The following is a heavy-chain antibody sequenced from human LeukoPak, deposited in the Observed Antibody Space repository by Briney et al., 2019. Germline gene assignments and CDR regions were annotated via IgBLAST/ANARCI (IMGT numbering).Heavy chain of an antibody. J-gene: IGHJ5*02. CDR2: VNPRSGGT. V-gene: IGHV1-2*02. Sequence: ASVKVSCKASGYTFTSYDINWVRQAPGQGLEWMGWVNPRSGGTNYAQKFQGRVTMTRDTSISAAYMELSRLRSDDTAVYYCAREITEKQVVPAAMGGFPWGQGTLVTVSS. CDR1: GYTFTSYD. CDR3: AREITEKQVVPAAMGGFP. D-gene: IGHD2-2*01.